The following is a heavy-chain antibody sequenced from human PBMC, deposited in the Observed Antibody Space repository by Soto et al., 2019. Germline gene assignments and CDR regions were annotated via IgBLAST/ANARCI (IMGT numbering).Heavy chain of an antibody. Sequence: ASVKVSCKASVFTSSGISWVRQAPGQRLEWMGWISTHNGNTIYAQKFQGRVIMTMDTSTTTVYMELRSLRPDDTAGYLCAREGILGLFDAYDLWGQGTMVTVSS. D-gene: IGHD3-3*01. CDR3: AREGILGLFDAYDL. CDR2: ISTHNGNT. J-gene: IGHJ3*01. V-gene: IGHV1-18*04. CDR1: VFTSSG.